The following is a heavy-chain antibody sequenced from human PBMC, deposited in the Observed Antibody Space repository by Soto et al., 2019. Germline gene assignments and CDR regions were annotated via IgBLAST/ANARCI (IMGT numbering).Heavy chain of an antibody. D-gene: IGHD3-16*01. J-gene: IGHJ4*02. CDR1: GYTFTSYD. V-gene: IGHV1-8*01. CDR3: ARFDLFGGTYFAY. Sequence: GASVKASCKASGYTFTSYDIKWVRQATGQGLEWMGWMNPNSGNTGYAQKFQGRVTMTRNTSISTAYMDLSSLRSEDMAVFYCARFDLFGGTYFAYWGQGTLDTVSS. CDR2: MNPNSGNT.